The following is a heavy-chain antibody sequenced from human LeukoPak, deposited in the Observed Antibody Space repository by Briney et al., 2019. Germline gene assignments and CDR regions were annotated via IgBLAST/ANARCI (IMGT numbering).Heavy chain of an antibody. J-gene: IGHJ4*02. CDR3: ARLDGSGRGYFDY. V-gene: IGHV4-59*01. CDR2: IYYSGST. Sequence: SETLSLTCTVSGGSISSYYWSWIRQPPGKGLEWIGYIYYSGSTNYNPSLKSRVTISVDTSKNQFSLKLSSVTAADMAVYYCARLDGSGRGYFDYWGQGTLVTVSS. CDR1: GGSISSYY. D-gene: IGHD3-10*01.